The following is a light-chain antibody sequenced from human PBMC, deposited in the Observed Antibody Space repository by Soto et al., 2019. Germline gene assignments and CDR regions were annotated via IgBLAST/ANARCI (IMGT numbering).Light chain of an antibody. Sequence: DIQVTQSPSSLSASVGDRVTITCQASQDIKNHLNWYQQKPGKAPKVLIYHASNLETGVPSRFSGSGSGTDFTFTISSLQPEDIATYYCQQYDYLWTFGQGTKVEIK. V-gene: IGKV1-33*01. J-gene: IGKJ1*01. CDR3: QQYDYLWT. CDR1: QDIKNH. CDR2: HAS.